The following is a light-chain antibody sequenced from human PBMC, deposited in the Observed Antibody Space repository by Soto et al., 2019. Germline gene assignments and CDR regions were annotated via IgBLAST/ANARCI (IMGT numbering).Light chain of an antibody. J-gene: IGKJ1*01. V-gene: IGKV3D-15*01. CDR3: QQYYKWPQT. CDR1: HSVRNK. CDR2: DAS. Sequence: EVVMTQSPATLSVAPGERATPSCGATHSVRNKLAWYQQKPGQAPRLLIYDASTRATGVPARFRGSGSGTEFTLTISSLQSEDFAVYHCQQYYKWPQTFGQGAKV.